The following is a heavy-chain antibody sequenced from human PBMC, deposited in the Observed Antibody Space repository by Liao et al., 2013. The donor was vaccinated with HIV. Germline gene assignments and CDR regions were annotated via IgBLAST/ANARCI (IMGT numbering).Heavy chain of an antibody. V-gene: IGHV4-34*01. CDR3: ARADHYYYGSGSYYIDY. J-gene: IGHJ4*02. Sequence: QVQLQQWGAGLLKPSETLSLTCAVYGGSFSGYYWSWIRQPPGKGLEWIGEINHSGSTNYNPSLKSRVTISVDTSKNQFSLKLSSVTAADTAVYYCARADHYYYGSGSYYIDYWGQGTLVTVSS. CDR2: INHSGST. CDR1: GGSFSGYY. D-gene: IGHD3-10*01.